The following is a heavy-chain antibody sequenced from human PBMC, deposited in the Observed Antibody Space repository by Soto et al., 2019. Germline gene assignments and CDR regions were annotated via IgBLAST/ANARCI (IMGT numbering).Heavy chain of an antibody. J-gene: IGHJ4*02. V-gene: IGHV1-46*01. D-gene: IGHD2-2*01. Sequence: QVQLVQSGAEVTRPGASVKVSCKASGYSFISHYIHWVRQAPGQGLEWMGFINPSGGSATLAQTFQVRVTMTRDTSTSTVYMELTILRSEDAAVYYCARDYLSSKLSLSYFDFWGQGTLVTVSS. CDR1: GYSFISHY. CDR3: ARDYLSSKLSLSYFDF. CDR2: INPSGGSA.